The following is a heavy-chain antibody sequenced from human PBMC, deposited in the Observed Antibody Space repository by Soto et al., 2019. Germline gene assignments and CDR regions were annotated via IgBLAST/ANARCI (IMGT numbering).Heavy chain of an antibody. V-gene: IGHV1-69*01. CDR3: ARGRGQSSVLTTFHY. CDR2: IIPIFGTA. D-gene: IGHD3-10*01. J-gene: IGHJ4*02. CDR1: GGVFSSFA. Sequence: QVQLVQSGAEVKKPGSSVRVSCKSSGGVFSSFAISWVRQAPGQGLEWMGGIIPIFGTANYAQKFQGRVTITADDSTSTAYMELSSPRFEGTAGYYCARGRGQSSVLTTFHYWGQGPQVTFSS.